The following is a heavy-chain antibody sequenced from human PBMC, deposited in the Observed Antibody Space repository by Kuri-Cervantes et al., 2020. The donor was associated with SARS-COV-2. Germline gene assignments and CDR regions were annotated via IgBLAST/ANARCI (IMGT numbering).Heavy chain of an antibody. Sequence: GESLKISCAASGFTFSDYYMSWIRQAPGRGLEWVSYISDGGRAKHYADSVKGRFTVSRDNAKNSLYLQMNSLRAEDTAVYYCARYCSSTSCHRRPGVFDYWGQGTLVTVSS. CDR1: GFTFSDYY. V-gene: IGHV3-11*04. CDR2: ISDGGRAK. D-gene: IGHD2-2*01. J-gene: IGHJ4*02. CDR3: ARYCSSTSCHRRPGVFDY.